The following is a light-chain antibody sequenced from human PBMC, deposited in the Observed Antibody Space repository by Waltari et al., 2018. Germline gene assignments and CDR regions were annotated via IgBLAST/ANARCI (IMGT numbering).Light chain of an antibody. CDR1: QSLVHSDGNTY. Sequence: DVVMTQSPLSLPVTLGQPASISCRSSQSLVHSDGNTYLNWFQQRPGQSPRRLFYRVSNRDSGVPDRFGGSGSGTDFTLKISRVEAEDVGVYYCMQGTHWPWTFGQGTKVEIK. J-gene: IGKJ1*01. V-gene: IGKV2-30*02. CDR2: RVS. CDR3: MQGTHWPWT.